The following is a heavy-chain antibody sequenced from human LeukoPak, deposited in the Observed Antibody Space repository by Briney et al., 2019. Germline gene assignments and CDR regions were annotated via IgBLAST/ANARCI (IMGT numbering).Heavy chain of an antibody. CDR1: GYTFTSYG. CDR3: AATSVRGVILQYYYYYGMDV. D-gene: IGHD3-10*02. J-gene: IGHJ6*02. Sequence: ASVKVSCKASGYTFTSYGISWVRQAPGQGLEWMGWISAYNGSTNYAQKLQGRVTMTTDTSTSTAYMELRSLRSGDTAVYYCAATSVRGVILQYYYYYGMDVWGQGTTVTVSS. V-gene: IGHV1-18*01. CDR2: ISAYNGST.